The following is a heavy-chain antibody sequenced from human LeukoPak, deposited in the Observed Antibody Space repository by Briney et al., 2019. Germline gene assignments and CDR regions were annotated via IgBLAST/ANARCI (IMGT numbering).Heavy chain of an antibody. CDR3: ARGMGEWLLFGFDY. Sequence: ASVKVSCKASGYSFVGYGITWVRQAPGQGLEWMGWFNPENGNTNYAQKVQGRVTMTADTSTSTSYMELRSLRSDDTAVYYCARGMGEWLLFGFDYWGQGTLVTVSS. CDR2: FNPENGNT. V-gene: IGHV1-18*01. J-gene: IGHJ4*02. D-gene: IGHD3-3*01. CDR1: GYSFVGYG.